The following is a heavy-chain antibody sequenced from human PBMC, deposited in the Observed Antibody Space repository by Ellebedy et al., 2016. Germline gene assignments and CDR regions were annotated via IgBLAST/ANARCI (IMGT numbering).Heavy chain of an antibody. D-gene: IGHD4-17*01. V-gene: IGHV3-7*01. Sequence: GESLKISCAASGFTFSSYWMSWVRQAPGKGLEWVANIKQDGSEKYYVDSVKGRFTISRDNAKNSLYLQMNSLRAEDTAVYYCARVRGVMTTVTTPHYWGQGTLVTVSS. CDR2: IKQDGSEK. J-gene: IGHJ4*02. CDR3: ARVRGVMTTVTTPHY. CDR1: GFTFSSYW.